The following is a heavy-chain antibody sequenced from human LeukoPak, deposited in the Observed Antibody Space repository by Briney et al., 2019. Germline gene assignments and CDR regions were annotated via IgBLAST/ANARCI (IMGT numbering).Heavy chain of an antibody. CDR3: ARQYSSTWYWIH. J-gene: IGHJ4*02. CDR1: GFTFSSSW. CDR2: IKEDESEI. Sequence: GGSLRLSCAASGFTFSSSWMSWVGQAPGKGVEWVGKIKEDESEIYYVHSVKGRFTISRDNANNSLYLQMNSLIVEDTAVYYCARQYSSTWYWIHWGQGTLVTVSS. V-gene: IGHV3-7*03. D-gene: IGHD6-13*01.